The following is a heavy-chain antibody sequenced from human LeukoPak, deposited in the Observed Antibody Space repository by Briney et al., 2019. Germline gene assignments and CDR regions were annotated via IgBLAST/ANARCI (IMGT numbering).Heavy chain of an antibody. V-gene: IGHV4-30-4*08. CDR1: GDSISSGVYF. Sequence: PSQTLSLTCTVSGDSISSGVYFWSWIRQPPGKGLEWIGYIYHSGGTYYNPSLKSRVSISVDTSKNQFFLKLNSVTSADTAAYYCARERHTMVRGIDFWGQGTLVTVSS. J-gene: IGHJ4*02. D-gene: IGHD3-10*01. CDR2: IYHSGGT. CDR3: ARERHTMVRGIDF.